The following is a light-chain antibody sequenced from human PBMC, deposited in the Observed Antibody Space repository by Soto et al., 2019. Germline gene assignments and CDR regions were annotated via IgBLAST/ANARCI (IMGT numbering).Light chain of an antibody. CDR1: SSDVGRFNF. CDR3: SSYTGSRDFYV. V-gene: IGLV2-8*01. Sequence: QSVLTQPPSASGSPGQSVTISCTGTSSDVGRFNFVSWYQQHPGKAPRLLIYEVTKRPSGVPDRFSGSKSGNAASLTVSGLQAEDEGDYFCSSYTGSRDFYVFGTGTKVTVL. CDR2: EVT. J-gene: IGLJ1*01.